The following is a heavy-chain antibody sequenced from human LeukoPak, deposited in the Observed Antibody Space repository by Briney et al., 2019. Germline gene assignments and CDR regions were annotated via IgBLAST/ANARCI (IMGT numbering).Heavy chain of an antibody. CDR2: IYTSGST. CDR3: ARGSCGGDCHNYYYYYYMDV. J-gene: IGHJ6*03. Sequence: PSETLSLTCTVSGGSISSGSYYWSWIRQPAGKGLEWIGRIYTSGSTNYNPSLKSRVTISVDTSKNQFSLKLSSVTAADTAVYYCARGSCGGDCHNYYYYYYMDVWGKGTTVTISS. D-gene: IGHD2-21*02. V-gene: IGHV4-61*02. CDR1: GGSISSGSYY.